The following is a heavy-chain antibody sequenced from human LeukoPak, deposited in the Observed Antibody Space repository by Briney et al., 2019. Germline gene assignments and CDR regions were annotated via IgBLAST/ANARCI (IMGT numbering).Heavy chain of an antibody. Sequence: GRSLRLSCAASGFTFSSYAMHWVRQAPGKGLEWVAVISYDGSNKYYADSVKGRFTIFRDNSKNTLYLQMNSLRAEDTAVYYCARPVNYYDSSGYPNWFDPWGQGTLVTVSS. J-gene: IGHJ5*02. D-gene: IGHD3-22*01. CDR2: ISYDGSNK. V-gene: IGHV3-30-3*01. CDR1: GFTFSSYA. CDR3: ARPVNYYDSSGYPNWFDP.